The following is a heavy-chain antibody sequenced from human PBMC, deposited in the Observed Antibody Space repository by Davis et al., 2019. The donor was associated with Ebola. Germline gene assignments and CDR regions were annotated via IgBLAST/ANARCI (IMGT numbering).Heavy chain of an antibody. Sequence: HSQTLSLTCAISGDSVSGNSGAWNWIRQSPSRGLEWLGRTYYSSKWYNDYAVSVKSRITINPDTSKNQFSLQLNSVTPEDTALYYCARGWLRSKFDYWGPGTLVSVSS. CDR3: ARGWLRSKFDY. D-gene: IGHD5-12*01. J-gene: IGHJ4*02. CDR1: GDSVSGNSGA. CDR2: TYYSSKWYN. V-gene: IGHV6-1*01.